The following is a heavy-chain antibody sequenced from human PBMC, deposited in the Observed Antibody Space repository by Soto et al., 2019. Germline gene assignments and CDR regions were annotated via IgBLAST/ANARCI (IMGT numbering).Heavy chain of an antibody. V-gene: IGHV3-23*01. CDR2: ISGSGGSA. D-gene: IGHD6-6*01. CDR3: AKQGAAQGYVDV. Sequence: EVQLLESGGGLVQPGGSLRLACAASGFSFSSYAMSWVRQAPGKGLEWVSVISGSGGSAYYADSVKGRFTFSRDNSKDTLYLQMNSLRDEDTAVYYCAKQGAAQGYVDVWGKGTTVTVSS. J-gene: IGHJ6*03. CDR1: GFSFSSYA.